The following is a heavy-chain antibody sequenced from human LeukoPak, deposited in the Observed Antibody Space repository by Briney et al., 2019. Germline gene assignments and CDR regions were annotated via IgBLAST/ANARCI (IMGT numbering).Heavy chain of an antibody. J-gene: IGHJ4*02. CDR3: ARDLTVYGNNPRYHFDF. Sequence: GGSLRLSRAASGFTFSRSGMHWVREAPGRGLEGVAVISYDGSNKFCAESVKGRFPVSRDISKNTLYLQMNSPRAEDTAVYYCARDLTVYGNNPRYHFDFGGQGTRVTVSS. CDR2: ISYDGSNK. D-gene: IGHD4-17*01. CDR1: GFTFSRSG. V-gene: IGHV3-30*03.